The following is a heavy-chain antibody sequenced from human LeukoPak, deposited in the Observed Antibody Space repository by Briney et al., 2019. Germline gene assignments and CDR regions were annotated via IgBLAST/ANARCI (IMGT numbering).Heavy chain of an antibody. D-gene: IGHD5-24*01. V-gene: IGHV3-48*03. CDR1: GFTFSSYE. CDR2: ISSSGSTI. J-gene: IGHJ6*02. CDR3: AKRESGQGFGMDV. Sequence: GGSLRLSCAASGFTFSSYEMNWVRQAPGKGLEWVSYISSSGSTIYYADSVKGRFTISRDNPKNTLYLQMDSLRDEDTAVYYCAKRESGQGFGMDVWGQGTTVTVSS.